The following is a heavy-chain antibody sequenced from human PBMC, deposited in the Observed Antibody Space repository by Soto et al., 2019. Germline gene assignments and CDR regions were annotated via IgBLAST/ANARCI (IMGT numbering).Heavy chain of an antibody. CDR1: GFTFSSYW. CDR3: ARDSTGSGYSN. V-gene: IGHV3-7*01. J-gene: IGHJ4*02. D-gene: IGHD3-3*01. CDR2: IKEDGSVK. Sequence: GGSLRLSCAASGFTFSSYWMSWVRQAPGKGLEWVANIKEDGSVKYYMDSVKGRFTISRDNGRNTLYLQMNSLRAEDTAVYYCARDSTGSGYSNWGQGTLVTVSS.